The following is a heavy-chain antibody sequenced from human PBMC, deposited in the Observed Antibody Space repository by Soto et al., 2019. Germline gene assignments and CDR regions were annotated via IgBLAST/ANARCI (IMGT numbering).Heavy chain of an antibody. V-gene: IGHV4-30-2*01. D-gene: IGHD6-19*01. CDR1: GGSITSGGYS. CDR2: IYYRGST. J-gene: IGHJ4*02. Sequence: QVQLQESGSGLVKPSQTLSLTCAVSGGSITSGGYSWSWIRQPPGKGLEWIGTIYYRGSTYYKSSLKSRVTISLDWSKHQFSLDLASVTAADTAVYYCVRVAGDGWYDAGGQGALVTVSS. CDR3: VRVAGDGWYDA.